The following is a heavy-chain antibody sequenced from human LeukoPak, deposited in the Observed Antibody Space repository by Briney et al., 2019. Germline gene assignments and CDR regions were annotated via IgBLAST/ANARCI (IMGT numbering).Heavy chain of an antibody. J-gene: IGHJ5*02. V-gene: IGHV4-39*01. D-gene: IGHD6-19*01. CDR1: GGSISSGSYY. CDR3: AVAETPRGWFDP. Sequence: SETLSLTCTVSGGSISSGSYYWGWIRQPPGKGLEWIGSIYYSGSTYYNPSLKSRVTISVDTSKNQFSLKLSSVTAADTAVYYCAVAETPRGWFDPWGQGALVTVSS. CDR2: IYYSGST.